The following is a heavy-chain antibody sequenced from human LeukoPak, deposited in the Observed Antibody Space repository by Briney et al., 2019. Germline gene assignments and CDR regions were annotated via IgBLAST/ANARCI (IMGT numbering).Heavy chain of an antibody. J-gene: IGHJ4*02. V-gene: IGHV3-15*01. CDR2: IKSKTDGGTT. CDR3: SSDFYGGNIVDY. CDR1: GSTFSNAW. D-gene: IGHD4-23*01. Sequence: GGSLRLSCAASGSTFSNAWMSWVRQAPGKGLEWVGRIKSKTDGGTTDYAAPVKGRFTISRDDSKNTLYLQMNSLKTEDTAVYYCSSDFYGGNIVDYWGQGTLVTVSS.